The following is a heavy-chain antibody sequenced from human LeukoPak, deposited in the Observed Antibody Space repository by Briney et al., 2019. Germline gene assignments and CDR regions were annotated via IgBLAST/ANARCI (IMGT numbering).Heavy chain of an antibody. CDR2: INQDGSDK. J-gene: IGHJ4*02. CDR1: GLTFSIHW. V-gene: IGHV3-7*01. Sequence: GGSLRLSCAASGLTFSIHWMNWVRQAPGKGPECVANINQDGSDKYYADSVKGRFTISRDNTKNSLYLQMNSLRAEDTAVYYCARKTYGSGNYAIDYWGQGTLVTVSS. CDR3: ARKTYGSGNYAIDY. D-gene: IGHD3-10*01.